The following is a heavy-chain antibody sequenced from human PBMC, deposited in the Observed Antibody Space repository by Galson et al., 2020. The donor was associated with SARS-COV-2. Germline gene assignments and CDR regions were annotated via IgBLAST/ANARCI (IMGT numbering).Heavy chain of an antibody. J-gene: IGHJ4*02. D-gene: IGHD3-22*01. CDR1: GLTFDECA. Sequence: SLKISCAASGLTFDECAMHWVRQVPGKGLEWVSGISYNGDAVGYADSVEGRFTISRDNAKNSLYLQMNSLRVEDTALYYCAKAASYYYDSSGEFEYWGQGSLVTVSS. V-gene: IGHV3-9*01. CDR2: ISYNGDAV. CDR3: AKAASYYYDSSGEFEY.